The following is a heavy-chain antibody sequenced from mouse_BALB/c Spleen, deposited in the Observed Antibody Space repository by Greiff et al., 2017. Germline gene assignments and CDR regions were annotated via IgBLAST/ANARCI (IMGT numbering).Heavy chain of an antibody. D-gene: IGHD2-14*01. CDR3: ARKAYYRYWFAY. CDR2: IYPGSGST. CDR1: GYNFTSYW. V-gene: IGHV1-55*01. Sequence: QVQLQQPGAELVKPGTSVKLSCKASGYNFTSYWINWVKLRPGQGLEWIGDIYPGSGSTNYNEKFKSKATLTVDTSSSTAYMQLSSLASEDSALYYCARKAYYRYWFAYWGQGTLVTVSA. J-gene: IGHJ3*01.